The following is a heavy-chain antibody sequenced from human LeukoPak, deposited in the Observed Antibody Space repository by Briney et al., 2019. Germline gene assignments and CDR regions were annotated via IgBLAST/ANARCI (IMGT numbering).Heavy chain of an antibody. V-gene: IGHV3-13*01. J-gene: IGHJ4*02. Sequence: GGSLQLSCVASGFTFSNYAMSWVRQAPGKGLEWVSAICTAGDTYYPGSVKGRFTISRENAKNSLYLQMNSLRAGDTAVYYCAREGISYDSSGYYDYWGQGTLVTVSS. CDR2: ICTAGDT. CDR1: GFTFSNYA. CDR3: AREGISYDSSGYYDY. D-gene: IGHD3-22*01.